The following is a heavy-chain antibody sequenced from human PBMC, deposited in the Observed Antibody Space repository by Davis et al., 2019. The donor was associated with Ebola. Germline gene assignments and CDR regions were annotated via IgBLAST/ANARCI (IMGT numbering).Heavy chain of an antibody. J-gene: IGHJ2*01. D-gene: IGHD6-25*01. V-gene: IGHV5-51*01. Sequence: PGGSLTLSCKGSGYSFSSYWIGWVRQMPGKGLEWMGIIYPGDSDTRYSPSFQGQVTISADKSISTAYLQLSSLKASDTAMYYCAARARESGFYFDLWGHGTLVTVSS. CDR3: AARARESGFYFDL. CDR1: GYSFSSYW. CDR2: IYPGDSDT.